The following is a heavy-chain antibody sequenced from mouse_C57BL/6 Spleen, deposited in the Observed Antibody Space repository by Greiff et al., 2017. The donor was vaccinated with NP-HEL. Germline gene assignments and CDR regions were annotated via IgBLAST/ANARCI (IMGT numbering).Heavy chain of an antibody. CDR3: ARRGVYDGYYSFAY. CDR1: GYTFTSYW. CDR2: IDPSDSYT. D-gene: IGHD2-3*01. V-gene: IGHV1-50*01. J-gene: IGHJ3*01. Sequence: VQLQQPGAELVKPGASVKLSCKASGYTFTSYWMQWVKQRPGQGLEWIGEIDPSDSYTNYNQKFKGKATLTVDTSSSTAYMQLSSLTSEDSAVYYCARRGVYDGYYSFAYWGQGTLVTVSA.